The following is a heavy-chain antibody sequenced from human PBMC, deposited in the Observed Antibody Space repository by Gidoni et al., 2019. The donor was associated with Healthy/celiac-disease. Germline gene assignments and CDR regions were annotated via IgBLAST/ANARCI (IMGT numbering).Heavy chain of an antibody. CDR2: INPNSGGT. D-gene: IGHD2-2*01. Sequence: QVQLVQSGAEVKKPGASVKVSCKASGYTFTGYYMHWVRQAPGQGLEWMGWINPNSGGTNYAQKFQGRVTMTRDTSISTAYMELSRLRSDDTAVYYCARPEWKYQLRGPEYFQHWGQGTLVTVSS. J-gene: IGHJ1*01. CDR3: ARPEWKYQLRGPEYFQH. CDR1: GYTFTGYY. V-gene: IGHV1-2*02.